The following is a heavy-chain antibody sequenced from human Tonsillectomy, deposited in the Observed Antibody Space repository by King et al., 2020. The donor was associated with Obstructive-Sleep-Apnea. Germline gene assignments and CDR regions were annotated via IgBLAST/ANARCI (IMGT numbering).Heavy chain of an antibody. Sequence: VQLVESGGGLVQPGGSLRLSCVASGFTFSTYWMHWVRQAPGKGLVWVSRINGDGSSTNYADSVKGRFTISRDNAKNTLYLQMNSLRAEDTAVYYCARDLDQYSSSCGYWGQGTLVTVSS. CDR2: INGDGSST. J-gene: IGHJ4*02. V-gene: IGHV3-74*01. CDR3: ARDLDQYSSSCGY. D-gene: IGHD6-13*01. CDR1: GFTFSTYW.